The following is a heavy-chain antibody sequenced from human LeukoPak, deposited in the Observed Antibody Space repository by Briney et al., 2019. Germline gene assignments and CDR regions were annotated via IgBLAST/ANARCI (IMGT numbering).Heavy chain of an antibody. D-gene: IGHD1/OR15-1a*01. CDR2: IFYSGST. Sequence: KPSETLSLTCTVSGDPVSGSGYYWGWVRQPPGKGLEWIGNIFYSGSTNYNPSLKSRVTISVDTSKNQFSLKLSSVTAADTAVYYCARGGRTIRRYYYYMDVWGKGTTVTVSS. J-gene: IGHJ6*03. CDR1: GDPVSGSGYY. V-gene: IGHV4-39*07. CDR3: ARGGRTIRRYYYYMDV.